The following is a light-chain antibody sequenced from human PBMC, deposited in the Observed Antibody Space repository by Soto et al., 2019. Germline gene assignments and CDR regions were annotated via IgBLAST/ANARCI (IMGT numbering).Light chain of an antibody. J-gene: IGLJ2*01. Sequence: QSVLTQPPSASGTPGQRVTIPGLGTSSKIGSNYVYWYQQLPGTAPKLLIYRNNQRPSGVPDRFSGSKSGTSASLAISGLRSEDEADYYCAAWDDSLSGHVVFGGGTKLTVL. V-gene: IGLV1-47*01. CDR2: RNN. CDR3: AAWDDSLSGHVV. CDR1: SSKIGSNY.